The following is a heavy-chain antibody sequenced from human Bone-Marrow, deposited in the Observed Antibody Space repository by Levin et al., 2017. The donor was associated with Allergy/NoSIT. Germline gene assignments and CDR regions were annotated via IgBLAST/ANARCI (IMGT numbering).Heavy chain of an antibody. CDR1: GGSISSGDYY. Sequence: SETLSLTCTVSGGSISSGDYYWSWIRQPPGKGLEWIGFLYYSGSTQYNPSLKNRVTISVDTSKNQFSLKLSSVTAADTAVYYCARASARLESGFDYWGQGTLVTVSS. CDR2: LYYSGST. V-gene: IGHV4-30-4*01. CDR3: ARASARLESGFDY. J-gene: IGHJ4*02. D-gene: IGHD6-6*01.